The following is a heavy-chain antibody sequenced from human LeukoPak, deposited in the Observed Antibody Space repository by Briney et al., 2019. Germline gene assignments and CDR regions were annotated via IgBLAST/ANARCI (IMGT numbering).Heavy chain of an antibody. D-gene: IGHD5-12*01. CDR1: GFTFSIYS. V-gene: IGHV3-23*01. Sequence: GGSLRLSCAASGFTFSIYSMNWVRQAPGKGLEWVSAISGSGGSTYYADSVKGRFTISRDNSKNTLYLQMNSLRAEDTAVYYCAKGYSGYDYFDYWGQGTLVTVSS. CDR2: ISGSGGST. J-gene: IGHJ4*02. CDR3: AKGYSGYDYFDY.